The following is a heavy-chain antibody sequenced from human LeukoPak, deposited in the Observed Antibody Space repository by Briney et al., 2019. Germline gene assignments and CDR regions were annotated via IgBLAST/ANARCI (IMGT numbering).Heavy chain of an antibody. V-gene: IGHV3-74*01. Sequence: GGSLRLSCAASGFSSSDYWMHWVRHAPGKGLVWVSRMNSDGTTTNYADSVKGRFTISRDNAKNTLYLQMNSLRAEDTAVYYCARGRGPYGWFDPWGQGTLVAVSS. CDR1: GFSSSDYW. CDR3: ARGRGPYGWFDP. CDR2: MNSDGTTT. J-gene: IGHJ5*02. D-gene: IGHD3-10*01.